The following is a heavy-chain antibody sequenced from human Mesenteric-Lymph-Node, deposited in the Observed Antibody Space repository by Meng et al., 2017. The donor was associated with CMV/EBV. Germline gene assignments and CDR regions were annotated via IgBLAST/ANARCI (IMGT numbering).Heavy chain of an antibody. CDR1: GCSISGDASR. Sequence: VSGCSISGDASRWTWIRHLPGKGLEWIGYISYGGSTYSNPSLRSRLIISVDTSNNQFSLKLSSVTAADTAVYYCAREDEFLNWFDPWSQGTLVTVSS. J-gene: IGHJ5*02. D-gene: IGHD2/OR15-2a*01. V-gene: IGHV4-31*02. CDR3: AREDEFLNWFDP. CDR2: ISYGGST.